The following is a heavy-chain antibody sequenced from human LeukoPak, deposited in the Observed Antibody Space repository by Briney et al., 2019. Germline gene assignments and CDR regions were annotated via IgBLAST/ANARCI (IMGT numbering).Heavy chain of an antibody. D-gene: IGHD1-26*01. CDR1: GGSISSSSFY. CDR2: IYYSGST. J-gene: IGHJ4*02. CDR3: VLSQWELLDFDY. V-gene: IGHV4-39*07. Sequence: SETLSLTCTVSGGSISSSSFYWGWIRQPPGKGLEWIGSIYYSGSTFYNPSLKSRVTISVDTSKNQFSLNLSSVTAADTAVYYCVLSQWELLDFDYWGQGTLVTVSS.